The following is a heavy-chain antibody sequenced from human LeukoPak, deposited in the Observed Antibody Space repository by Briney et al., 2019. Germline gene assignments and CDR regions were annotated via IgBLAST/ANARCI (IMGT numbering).Heavy chain of an antibody. CDR2: INHSGST. CDR3: ARRQRGQWLPKGFDP. J-gene: IGHJ5*02. V-gene: IGHV4-34*01. Sequence: PSETLSLTCAVYGGSLSGYYWSWIRQPPGKGLEWIGEINHSGSTNYNPSLKSRVTISADTSKNQFSLKLSSVTASDTAVYYCARRQRGQWLPKGFDPWGQGTLVTVSS. D-gene: IGHD6-19*01. CDR1: GGSLSGYY.